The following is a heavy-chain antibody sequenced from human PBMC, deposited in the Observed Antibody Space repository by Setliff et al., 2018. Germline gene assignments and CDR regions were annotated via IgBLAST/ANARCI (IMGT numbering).Heavy chain of an antibody. Sequence: PSETLSLTCTVSGGSISSSSYYWGWIRQPPGKGLEWIGSIYYSGSTYYNPSLKSRVTISVDTSKNQFSLKLSSVTAADTAVYYCASIPSSGWYYYYGMDVWGQGTTVTV. CDR2: IYYSGST. CDR1: GGSISSSSYY. V-gene: IGHV4-39*01. CDR3: ASIPSSGWYYYYGMDV. J-gene: IGHJ6*02. D-gene: IGHD6-19*01.